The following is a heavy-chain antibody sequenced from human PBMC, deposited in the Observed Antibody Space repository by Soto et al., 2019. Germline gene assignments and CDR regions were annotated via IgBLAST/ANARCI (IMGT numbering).Heavy chain of an antibody. D-gene: IGHD6-13*01. J-gene: IGHJ4*02. CDR3: ARARWSTTWYDY. CDR2: INSDGSRT. Sequence: GSLRLSCAASGFTFSSYWMHWVRQAPGKGLVWVSRINSDGSRTSYADSVKGRFTISRDNAKNTLYLQMNSLRAEDTAVYYCARARWSTTWYDYWGQGTLVTVSS. CDR1: GFTFSSYW. V-gene: IGHV3-74*01.